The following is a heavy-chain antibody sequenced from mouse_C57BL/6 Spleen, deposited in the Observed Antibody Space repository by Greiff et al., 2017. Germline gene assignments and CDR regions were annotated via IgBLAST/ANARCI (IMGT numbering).Heavy chain of an antibody. V-gene: IGHV6-3*01. CDR1: GFTFSNYW. CDR3: TGRGNSVAY. Sequence: EVKVVESGGGLVQPGGSMKLSCVASGFTFSNYWMNWVRQSPEKGLEWVAQIRLKSDNYATHYAESVKGRFTISRDDSKSSVYLQMNNLRAEDPGIYYCTGRGNSVAYRGQGTLVTVSA. CDR2: IRLKSDNYAT. D-gene: IGHD2-1*01. J-gene: IGHJ3*01.